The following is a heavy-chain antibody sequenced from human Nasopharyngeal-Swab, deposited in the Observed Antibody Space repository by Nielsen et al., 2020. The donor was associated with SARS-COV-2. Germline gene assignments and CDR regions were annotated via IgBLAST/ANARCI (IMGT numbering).Heavy chain of an antibody. D-gene: IGHD1-1*01. J-gene: IGHJ4*02. CDR1: GFTFSSYA. Sequence: GGSLRLSCAASGFTFSSYAMSWVRQAPGKGLEWVSAISGSGGSTYYADSVRGRFTISRDNAQNSLSLQMNSLRAEDTAVYYCAREATGMELDFWGQGTLVTVSS. CDR2: ISGSGGST. V-gene: IGHV3-23*01. CDR3: AREATGMELDF.